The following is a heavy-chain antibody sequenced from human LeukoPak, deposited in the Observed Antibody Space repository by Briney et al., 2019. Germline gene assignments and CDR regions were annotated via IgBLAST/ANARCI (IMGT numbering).Heavy chain of an antibody. CDR3: ARDKDWAFDY. Sequence: GGSLSLSCAASGFIFRDYTMTWVRQAPGKGLEWVSHIRSRGADIRYADFVKGRFTISRDDAKNSLFLQMNSLRAEDTAVYYCARDKDWAFDYWGQGTLVTVSS. D-gene: IGHD3/OR15-3a*01. J-gene: IGHJ4*02. CDR2: IRSRGADI. V-gene: IGHV3-21*05. CDR1: GFIFRDYT.